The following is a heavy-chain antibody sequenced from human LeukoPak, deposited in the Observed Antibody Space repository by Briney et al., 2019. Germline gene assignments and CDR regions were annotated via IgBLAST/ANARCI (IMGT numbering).Heavy chain of an antibody. CDR3: AKVPTSSGSFDY. D-gene: IGHD6-19*01. CDR1: GFTFSSYW. J-gene: IGHJ4*02. CDR2: IKEDGSEK. V-gene: IGHV3-7*01. Sequence: GGSLRLSCAASGFTFSSYWMTWFRQAPGKGLEWVAHIKEDGSEKYYADSVKGRFTISRDNSKNTLYLQMNSLRAEDTAVYYCAKVPTSSGSFDYWGQGTLVTVSS.